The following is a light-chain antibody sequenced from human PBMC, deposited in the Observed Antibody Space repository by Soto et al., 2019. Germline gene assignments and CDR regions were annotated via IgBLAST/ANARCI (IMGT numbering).Light chain of an antibody. CDR3: AAWDDSLNGYV. J-gene: IGLJ1*01. CDR1: SPNIGGNT. CDR2: GDT. Sequence: QSVLTQPPSASGTPGQRVTISCSGSSPNIGGNTVNWYQQVPGTAPKLLIHGDTLRPSGVPDRFSGSKSGTSASLAISGLQSEDEAEYYCAAWDDSLNGYVFGTGTKLTVL. V-gene: IGLV1-44*01.